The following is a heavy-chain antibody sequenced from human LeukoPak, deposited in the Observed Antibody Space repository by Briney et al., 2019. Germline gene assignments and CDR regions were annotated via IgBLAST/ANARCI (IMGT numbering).Heavy chain of an antibody. CDR1: GYSISSGYY. V-gene: IGHV4-38-2*02. Sequence: PSETLSLTCTVSGYSISSGYYWGWIRQPPGKGLEWIGSIYHSGSTYYNPSLKSRVTISVDTSENQFSLKLSSVTAADTAVYYCARSREGDAFDIWGQGTMVTVSS. CDR3: ARSREGDAFDI. D-gene: IGHD1-26*01. CDR2: IYHSGST. J-gene: IGHJ3*02.